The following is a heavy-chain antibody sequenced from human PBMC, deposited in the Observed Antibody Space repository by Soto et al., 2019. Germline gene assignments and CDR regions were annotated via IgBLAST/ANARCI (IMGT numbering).Heavy chain of an antibody. CDR3: AKPGLEQYFAY. Sequence: GGSMRLFYAASGFNFRSYGVHWVRQAPGKGLVWVSRINSDGGSTSYADSVKGRFTISRDNAKNTLYLQMNSLRAEDTAVYYCAKPGLEQYFAYWGQGTLVTVSS. J-gene: IGHJ4*02. V-gene: IGHV3-74*01. CDR1: GFNFRSYG. CDR2: INSDGGST.